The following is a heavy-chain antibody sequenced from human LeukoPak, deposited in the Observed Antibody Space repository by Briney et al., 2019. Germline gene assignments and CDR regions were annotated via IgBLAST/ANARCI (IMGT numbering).Heavy chain of an antibody. J-gene: IGHJ4*02. V-gene: IGHV3-15*01. Sequence: GGSLRLSCAASGFTFSNAWMSWVRQAPGKGLEWVGRIKSKTDGGTTDYAAPVKGRFTISRDDSKNTLYLQMNSLKTEDTAVYFCTTTGQPPPRSFYYDSSGRRVYFDYWGQGTLVTVSS. CDR3: TTTGQPPPRSFYYDSSGRRVYFDY. CDR2: IKSKTDGGTT. D-gene: IGHD3-22*01. CDR1: GFTFSNAW.